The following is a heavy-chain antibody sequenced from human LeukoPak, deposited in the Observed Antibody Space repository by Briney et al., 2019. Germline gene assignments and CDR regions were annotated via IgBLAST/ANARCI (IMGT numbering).Heavy chain of an antibody. CDR1: GFTVSNNY. V-gene: IGHV3-53*01. CDR2: IYNDDTK. Sequence: GGSLRLSCAASGFTVSNNYMSWVRQAPGKGLEWVSFIYNDDTKDYADSVRGRFTISRDNAKNSLYLQMNSLRAEDTAVYYCTRDPRRLDYWGQGTLVTVSS. CDR3: TRDPRRLDY. J-gene: IGHJ4*02.